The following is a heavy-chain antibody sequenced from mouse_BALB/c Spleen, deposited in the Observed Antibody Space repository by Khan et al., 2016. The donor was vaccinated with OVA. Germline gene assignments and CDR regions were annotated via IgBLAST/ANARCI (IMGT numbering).Heavy chain of an antibody. J-gene: IGHJ3*01. CDR2: INPSNGYT. D-gene: IGHD2-14*01. CDR3: ARDGAYDRNDGWFAY. Sequence: QVQLKQSGAELTRPGASVKMSCKASGYTFTSYTIHWIKLRPGQGLEWIGFINPSNGYTNYNQKFKDKATLTADKSSTTVYMQLSSLTSDDSAVYNCARDGAYDRNDGWFAYWGEGTLVTVSA. CDR1: GYTFTSYT. V-gene: IGHV1-4*01.